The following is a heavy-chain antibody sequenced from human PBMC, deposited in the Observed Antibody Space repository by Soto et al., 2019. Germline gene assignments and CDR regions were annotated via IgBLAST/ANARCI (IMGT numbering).Heavy chain of an antibody. V-gene: IGHV3-7*01. Sequence: GGSLRLSCAASGFTFSSYWICWGRQPPGKGLEWVANSNQDESEIFYVDSVKSRFTISRDNTKNSLYLKLNSLRVADTAVYYCARGTGHCVFDYWGQGHRVTVSS. J-gene: IGHJ4*02. CDR1: GFTFSSYW. CDR3: ARGTGHCVFDY. CDR2: SNQDESEI. D-gene: IGHD2-21*01.